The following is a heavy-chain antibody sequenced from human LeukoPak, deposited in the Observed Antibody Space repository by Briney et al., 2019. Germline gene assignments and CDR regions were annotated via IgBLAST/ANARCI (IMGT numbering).Heavy chain of an antibody. D-gene: IGHD7-27*01. CDR1: GGSTSSYY. CDR2: GHYSGST. CDR3: ARNRWGLDD. J-gene: IGHJ4*02. V-gene: IGHV4-59*01. Sequence: SETLSLTCTVSGGSTSSYYWTWIRQPPGKGLEWIGFGHYSGSTNYNPSLRSRVTVSVDTSGNQFSLRLTSVTAADTAVYYCARNRWGLDDWGQGTLVTVSS.